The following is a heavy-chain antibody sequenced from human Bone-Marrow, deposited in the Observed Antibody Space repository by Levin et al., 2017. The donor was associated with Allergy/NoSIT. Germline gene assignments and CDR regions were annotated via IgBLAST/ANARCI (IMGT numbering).Heavy chain of an antibody. Sequence: AASVKVSCKASGGSLNNYAISWVRQAPGQGLEWMGGIIPSFGATNYAQTFQDRVTITADESTNRAYMELRGLRSEDTAVYYCARGVRFLAWLSNPRHYYYYGMDVWGQGTTVTVSS. CDR1: GGSLNNYA. CDR3: ARGVRFLAWLSNPRHYYYYGMDV. CDR2: IIPSFGAT. V-gene: IGHV1-69*13. J-gene: IGHJ6*02. D-gene: IGHD3-3*01.